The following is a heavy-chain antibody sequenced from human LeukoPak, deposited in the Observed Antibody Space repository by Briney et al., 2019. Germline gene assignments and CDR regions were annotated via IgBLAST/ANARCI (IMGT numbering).Heavy chain of an antibody. J-gene: IGHJ4*01. V-gene: IGHV3-11*01. CDR2: ISSSGSTI. CDR3: ASDEYQYCSGGSCSDY. CDR1: GFTFSDYY. D-gene: IGHD2-15*01. Sequence: GGSLRLSCAASGFTFSDYYMSWIRQAPGKGLEWVSYISSSGSTIYYADSVKGRCTISRDNAKNSLHLQMTSLRAEDTAVYYCASDEYQYCSGGSCSDYWGQRTLVTVSS.